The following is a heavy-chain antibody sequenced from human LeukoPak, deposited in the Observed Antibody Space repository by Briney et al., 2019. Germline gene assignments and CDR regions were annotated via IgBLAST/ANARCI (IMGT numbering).Heavy chain of an antibody. V-gene: IGHV7-4-1*02. J-gene: IGHJ4*02. CDR2: IHPSTGNP. CDR1: GYTFTNYA. Sequence: ASVKVSCKASGYTFTNYAMNWVRQAPGQGLEWMGWIHPSTGNPTYAQGFTGRFVFSLDTSVSTTYLQISSLKAEDTAVYYCARAYQRLGELSLPNYWGQGTLVTVSS. CDR3: ARAYQRLGELSLPNY. D-gene: IGHD3-16*02.